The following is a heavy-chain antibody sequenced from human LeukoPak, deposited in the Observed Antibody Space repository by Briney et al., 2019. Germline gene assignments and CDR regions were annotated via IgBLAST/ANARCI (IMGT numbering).Heavy chain of an antibody. D-gene: IGHD3-22*01. CDR3: ARDYLPRFYDSSGYYTTGPGHDAFDI. Sequence: ASVKVSCKASGYTFTSYYMHWVRQAPGQGLEWMGIINPSGGSTSYAQKFQGRVTMTRDMSTSTVYMELSSLRSEDTAVYYCARDYLPRFYDSSGYYTTGPGHDAFDIWGQGTMVTVSS. CDR1: GYTFTSYY. CDR2: INPSGGST. V-gene: IGHV1-46*01. J-gene: IGHJ3*02.